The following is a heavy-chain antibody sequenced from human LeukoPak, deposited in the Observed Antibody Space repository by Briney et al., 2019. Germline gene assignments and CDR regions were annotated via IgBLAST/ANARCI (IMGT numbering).Heavy chain of an antibody. D-gene: IGHD3-16*01. J-gene: IGHJ6*03. CDR3: ASVRRGLGDLSKYYSYYYMDV. V-gene: IGHV4-38-2*02. CDR2: IYHSGST. Sequence: RASETLSLTCTVSGYSISSGYYWGWIRQPPGKGLEWIGNIYHSGSTYYNASLKSRVTISIDTSKNQFSLKLSSVTAADTAVYYCASVRRGLGDLSKYYSYYYMDVWGKGTTVTISS. CDR1: GYSISSGYY.